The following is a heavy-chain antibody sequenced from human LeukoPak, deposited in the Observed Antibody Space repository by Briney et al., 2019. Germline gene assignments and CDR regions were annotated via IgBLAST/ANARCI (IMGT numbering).Heavy chain of an antibody. D-gene: IGHD2-2*01. CDR3: ARRSGERYCTSTSCYVFDF. V-gene: IGHV5-51*01. CDR1: GYSFTSYW. J-gene: IGHJ4*02. CDR2: IYPSDSDT. Sequence: AGESLKISCKGSGYSFTSYWIGWVRQMPGKGLEWMGIIYPSDSDTRYSPSFQGQVTISADKSISTAYLQWSSLKASDTAMYYCARRSGERYCTSTSCYVFDFWGQGTLVTVSS.